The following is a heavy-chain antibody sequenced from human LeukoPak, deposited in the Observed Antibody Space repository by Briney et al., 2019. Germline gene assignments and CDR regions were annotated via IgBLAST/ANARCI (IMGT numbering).Heavy chain of an antibody. D-gene: IGHD5-24*01. V-gene: IGHV3-21*01. CDR3: ARGRDGSQSPIDD. J-gene: IGHJ4*02. CDR2: ISSSSSYI. Sequence: GGSLRLSCAASGFTFSSYNMNWVRQAPGKGLEWVSSISSSSSYIYYADSVKGRFTISRDNAKNSLYLQMNSLRAEDTAVYYCARGRDGSQSPIDDWGQGTLVTVSS. CDR1: GFTFSSYN.